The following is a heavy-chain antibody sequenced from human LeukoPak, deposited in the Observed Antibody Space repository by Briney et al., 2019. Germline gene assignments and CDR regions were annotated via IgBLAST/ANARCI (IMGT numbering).Heavy chain of an antibody. V-gene: IGHV4-59*12. CDR1: GDSISSYY. D-gene: IGHD3-22*01. J-gene: IGHJ6*03. CDR2: IYYIGST. Sequence: SETLSLTCTVSGDSISSYYWSWIRQPPGKGLEWIGYIYYIGSTNYNPSLKSRVTISVDTSKNQFSLKLSSVTAADTAVYYCARDHYYYDSSGYYYYYYYMDVWGKGTTVTVSS. CDR3: ARDHYYYDSSGYYYYYYYMDV.